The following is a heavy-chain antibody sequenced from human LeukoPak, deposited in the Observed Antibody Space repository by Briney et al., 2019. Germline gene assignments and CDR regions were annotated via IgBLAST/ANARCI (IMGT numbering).Heavy chain of an antibody. CDR3: ARCWLADAYDI. Sequence: SETLSLTCAVYGGSFSGYYWSWIRQPPGKGLEWIGEINHSGTTNYNPSLKSRVTISLDTSKNQFSLKLSSVTAADLAAYLCARCWLADAYDIWGQGTMVTVSS. V-gene: IGHV4-34*01. CDR2: INHSGTT. J-gene: IGHJ3*02. D-gene: IGHD3-9*01. CDR1: GGSFSGYY.